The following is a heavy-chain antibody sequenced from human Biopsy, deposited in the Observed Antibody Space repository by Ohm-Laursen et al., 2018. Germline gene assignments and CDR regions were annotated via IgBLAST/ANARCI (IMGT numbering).Heavy chain of an antibody. CDR3: VRGVDYYDAYHCYALDV. CDR1: GESFNGYY. J-gene: IGHJ6*02. V-gene: IGHV4-34*01. D-gene: IGHD3-22*01. CDR2: INHSGRT. Sequence: TLSLTCAVSGESFNGYYWCWIRLTPGQGLERIGEINHSGRTNYNPSLKSLVTISVDTSKNQFSLKVRSVTAADTAVYYRVRGVDYYDAYHCYALDVWGQGTTVTVSS.